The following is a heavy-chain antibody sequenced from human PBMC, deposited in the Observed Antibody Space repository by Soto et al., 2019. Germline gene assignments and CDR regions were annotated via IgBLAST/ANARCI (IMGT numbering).Heavy chain of an antibody. CDR2: VSKDGSDK. Sequence: GGSLRLSCAASGLIFSSFPMHWVRQAPGKGLEWVAVVSKDGSDKHYADSVKGRFTISRDNSENTLHLQMNGLRPEDTGVYFCARSYCGDNCALDYWGQGTPVTVSS. J-gene: IGHJ4*02. V-gene: IGHV3-30-3*01. CDR1: GLIFSSFP. CDR3: ARSYCGDNCALDY. D-gene: IGHD2-21*02.